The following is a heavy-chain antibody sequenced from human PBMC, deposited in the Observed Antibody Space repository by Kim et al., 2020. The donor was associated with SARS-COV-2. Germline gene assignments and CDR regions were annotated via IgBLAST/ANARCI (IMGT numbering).Heavy chain of an antibody. V-gene: IGHV3-9*01. D-gene: IGHD6-13*01. J-gene: IGHJ3*02. CDR2: ISWNSGSI. Sequence: GGSLRLSCAASGFTFDDYAMHWVRQAPGKGLEWVSGISWNSGSIGYADSVKGRFTISRDNAKNSLYLQMNSLRAKDTALYYCAKDALVAAAGTRGAFDI. CDR1: GFTFDDYA. CDR3: AKDALVAAAGTRGAFDI.